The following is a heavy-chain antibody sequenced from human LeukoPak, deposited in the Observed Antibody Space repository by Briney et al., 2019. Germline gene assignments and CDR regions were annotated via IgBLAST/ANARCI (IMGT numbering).Heavy chain of an antibody. CDR3: ARDGASARGLHDAFDI. CDR1: GFTFSNHW. CDR2: ISYDGSNK. D-gene: IGHD3-16*01. V-gene: IGHV3-30-3*01. J-gene: IGHJ3*02. Sequence: PGGSLRLSCAASGFTFSNHWMHWVRQAPGKGLEWVAVISYDGSNKYYADSVKGRFTISRDNSKNTLYLQMNSLRAEDTAVYYCARDGASARGLHDAFDIWGQGTMVTVSS.